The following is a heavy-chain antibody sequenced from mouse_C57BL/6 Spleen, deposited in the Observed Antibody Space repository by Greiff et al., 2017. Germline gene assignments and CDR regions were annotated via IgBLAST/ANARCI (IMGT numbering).Heavy chain of an antibody. Sequence: LQQPVAELVKPGASVKMSCKASGYTFTRSCITSVSQRPGQGLEWVGDSFPGSGSTNYNERFKSKATLTVDTSSSTAYMQLSSLTSEDSAVYYCARGGVVGPYYFDYWGQGTTRTVST. CDR1: GYTFTRSC. D-gene: IGHD1-1*01. CDR3: ARGGVVGPYYFDY. CDR2: SFPGSGST. V-gene: IGHV1-55*01. J-gene: IGHJ2*01.